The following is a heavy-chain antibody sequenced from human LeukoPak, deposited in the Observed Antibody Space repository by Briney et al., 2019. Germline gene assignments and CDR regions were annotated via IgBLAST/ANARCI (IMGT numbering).Heavy chain of an antibody. Sequence: GGSLSLSCVPSAFTFSSYSMDWVRQAPGNGLEWVSSISSGCTYIYYADSVKDRFTISRDNAKNSLYLQMNSLRAEDTAVYYCARIVVAAAPSDYWGQGTLVTVSS. CDR1: AFTFSSYS. V-gene: IGHV3-21*01. CDR2: ISSGCTYI. J-gene: IGHJ4*02. CDR3: ARIVVAAAPSDY. D-gene: IGHD2-15*01.